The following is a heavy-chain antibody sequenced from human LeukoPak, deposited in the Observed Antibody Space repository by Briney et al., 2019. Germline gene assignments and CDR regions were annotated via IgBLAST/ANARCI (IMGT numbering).Heavy chain of an antibody. J-gene: IGHJ4*02. CDR3: ARGQTLFDY. CDR2: IYYSGST. V-gene: IGHV4-59*01. CDR1: GGSISSYY. Sequence: PSGTLSLTCTVSGGSISSYYWSWIRQPPGKGLEWIGYIYYSGSTNYNPSLKSRVTISVDTSKNQFSLKLSSVTAADTAVYYCARGQTLFDYWGQGTLVTVSS.